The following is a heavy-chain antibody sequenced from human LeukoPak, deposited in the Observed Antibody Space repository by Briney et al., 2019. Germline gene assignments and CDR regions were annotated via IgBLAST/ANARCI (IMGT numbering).Heavy chain of an antibody. CDR3: AKDFTPDGIWDIDY. D-gene: IGHD1-14*01. CDR1: GFTFSKYT. CDR2: IYGGGSGST. J-gene: IGHJ4*02. Sequence: GGSLRLSCVASGFTFSKYTMSWVRQAPGKGLEWVSGIYGGGSGSTFYAESVKGRFTISRDNSKNTLYLQMDSLRDEDTAIYYCAKDFTPDGIWDIDYWGRGTLITVSS. V-gene: IGHV3-23*01.